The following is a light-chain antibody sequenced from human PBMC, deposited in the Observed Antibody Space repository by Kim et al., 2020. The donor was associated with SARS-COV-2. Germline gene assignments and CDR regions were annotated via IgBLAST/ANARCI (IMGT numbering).Light chain of an antibody. V-gene: IGLV2-11*01. CDR3: CSYAGSYTLV. CDR2: DVN. J-gene: IGLJ3*02. CDR1: SSDVGGHNY. Sequence: QSVTISCTGTSSDVGGHNYVSWYQQHPGKAPKLMIYDVNERPSGGPDRFSGSKSGNTASLTISGLQAEDEADYHCCSYAGSYTLVFGGGTKLTVL.